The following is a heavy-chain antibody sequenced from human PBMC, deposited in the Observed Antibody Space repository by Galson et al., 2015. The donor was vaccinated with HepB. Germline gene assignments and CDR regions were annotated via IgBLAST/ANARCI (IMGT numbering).Heavy chain of an antibody. CDR2: ISAYNGNT. CDR3: SSLSVDCSGGSCYSFYAFDI. V-gene: IGHV1-18*01. D-gene: IGHD2-15*01. Sequence: QSGAEAKKPVASVKVSCKASGYTFTRYRISWGLQAPGQGLECMGWISAYNGNTNYAQKLKCRVTMTTDTSTSTAYMELRSLRSDDPAVYHGSSLSVDCSGGSCYSFYAFDIWGQGTMVTVSS. CDR1: GYTFTRYR. J-gene: IGHJ3*02.